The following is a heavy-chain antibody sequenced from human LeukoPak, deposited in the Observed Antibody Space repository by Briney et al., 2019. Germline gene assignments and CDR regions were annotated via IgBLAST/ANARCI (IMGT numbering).Heavy chain of an antibody. D-gene: IGHD3-10*01. V-gene: IGHV4-59*08. CDR1: GGSISSYY. J-gene: IGHJ4*02. CDR3: ARLAGRGVGRYFDY. Sequence: PSETLSLTCTVSGGSISSYYWSWIRQPPGKGLEWIGYIYYSGSTNYNPSLKSRVTISVDTSKNQFSLKLSSVTAADTAVYYCARLAGRGVGRYFDYWGQGTLVTVSS. CDR2: IYYSGST.